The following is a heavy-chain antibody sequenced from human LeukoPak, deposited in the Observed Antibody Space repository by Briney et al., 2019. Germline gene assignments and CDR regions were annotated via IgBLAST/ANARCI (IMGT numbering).Heavy chain of an antibody. D-gene: IGHD4-17*01. CDR1: GFTFSSYG. V-gene: IGHV3-23*01. CDR3: ARQEYGDYVSH. Sequence: GGSLRLSCAASGFTFSSYGMSWVRQAPGKGLQWVSVIIGGGSSTYYADSVKGRFTISRDNARNTLYLQMNSLRAEDTAVYYCARQEYGDYVSHWGQGTLVTVSS. J-gene: IGHJ4*02. CDR2: IIGGGSST.